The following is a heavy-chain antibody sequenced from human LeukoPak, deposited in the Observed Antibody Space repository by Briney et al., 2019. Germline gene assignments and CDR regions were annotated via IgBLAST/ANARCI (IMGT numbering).Heavy chain of an antibody. J-gene: IGHJ3*02. D-gene: IGHD6-19*01. V-gene: IGHV1-46*01. CDR2: IDPSGGST. CDR1: GYTFTSYY. CDR3: ARSKSAVAGRYAFDI. Sequence: GASVKVSCXASGYTFTSYYMHWVRQAPGQGLEWMGIIDPSGGSTSYAQKFQARVTMTRDTSTRTVYMELSSLRSEDTAVYYCARSKSAVAGRYAFDIWGQGTMVTVSS.